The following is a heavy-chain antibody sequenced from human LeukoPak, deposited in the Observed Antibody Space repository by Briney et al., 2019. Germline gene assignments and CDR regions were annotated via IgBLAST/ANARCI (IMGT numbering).Heavy chain of an antibody. Sequence: SVKVSCKASGGTFSSYAISWVRQAPGQGLEWMGGIIPIFGTANYAQKFQGRVTITADESTSTAYTELSSLRSEDTAVYYCARDRSTYCSGGSCYSRWWFDPWGQGTLVTVSS. J-gene: IGHJ5*02. CDR2: IIPIFGTA. D-gene: IGHD2-15*01. CDR3: ARDRSTYCSGGSCYSRWWFDP. V-gene: IGHV1-69*13. CDR1: GGTFSSYA.